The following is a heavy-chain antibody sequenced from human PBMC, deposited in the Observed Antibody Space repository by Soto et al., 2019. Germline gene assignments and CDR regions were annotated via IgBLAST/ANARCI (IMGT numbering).Heavy chain of an antibody. Sequence: SGPTLVNPTQTLTLTCTFSGFSLSTSGMCVSWIRRPPGKALEWLALIDWDDDKYYSTPLKTRLTISKDTSKNQVVLTMTNMDPVDTATYYCARIPRDSGWSYYFDYWGQGTLVTVSS. J-gene: IGHJ4*02. CDR3: ARIPRDSGWSYYFDY. CDR2: IDWDDDK. CDR1: GFSLSTSGMC. D-gene: IGHD6-19*01. V-gene: IGHV2-70*01.